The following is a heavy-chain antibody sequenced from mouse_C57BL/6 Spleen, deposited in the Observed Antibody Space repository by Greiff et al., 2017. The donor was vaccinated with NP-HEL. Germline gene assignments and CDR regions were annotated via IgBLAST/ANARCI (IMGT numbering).Heavy chain of an antibody. CDR3: ARDGHYVLFDY. V-gene: IGHV5-16*01. CDR2: INYDGSST. Sequence: EVKLVESEGGLVQPGSSMKLSCTASGFTFSDYYMAWVRQVPEKGLEWVANINYDGSSTYYLDSLKSRFIISRDNAKNILYLQMSSLKSEDTATYYCARDGHYVLFDYWGQGTTLTVSS. CDR1: GFTFSDYY. J-gene: IGHJ2*01. D-gene: IGHD1-2*01.